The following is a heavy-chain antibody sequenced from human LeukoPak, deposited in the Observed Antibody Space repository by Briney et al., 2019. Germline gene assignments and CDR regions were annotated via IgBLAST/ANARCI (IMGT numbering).Heavy chain of an antibody. CDR3: ARGLYYYDSSGYYYAGYYYYMDV. J-gene: IGHJ6*03. CDR2: IYYSGST. D-gene: IGHD3-22*01. Sequence: SETLSLTCTVSGGSISSSSYYWGWIRQPPGKGLEWIGYIYYSGSTNYNPSLKSRVTISVDTSKNQFSLKLSSVTAADTAVYYCARGLYYYDSSGYYYAGYYYYMDVWGKGTTVTISS. V-gene: IGHV4-61*05. CDR1: GGSISSSSYY.